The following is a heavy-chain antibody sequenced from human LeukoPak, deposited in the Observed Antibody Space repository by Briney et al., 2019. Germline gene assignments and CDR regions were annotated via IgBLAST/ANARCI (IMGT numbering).Heavy chain of an antibody. CDR1: GGSFSGYY. CDR3: ARPRGYDYDC. D-gene: IGHD5-12*01. V-gene: IGHV4-34*01. J-gene: IGHJ4*02. Sequence: SETLSLTCAVYGGSFSGYYWSWIRQPPGKGLEWIGEINHSGSTNYNPSLKSRVTISVDTSRNQFSLKLSPVTAADTAVYYCARPRGYDYDCWGQGTLVTVSS. CDR2: INHSGST.